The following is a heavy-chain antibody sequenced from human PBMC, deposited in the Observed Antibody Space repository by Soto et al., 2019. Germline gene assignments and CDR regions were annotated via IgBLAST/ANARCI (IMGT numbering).Heavy chain of an antibody. CDR1: GGTVSSYA. V-gene: IGHV1-69*13. Sequence: GASVKVSCKASGGTVSSYAISWVRQAPGQGLEWMGGIIPIFGTANYAQKFQGRVTITADESTSTAYMELSSLRSEDTAVYYCARAASYYYYGMDVWGQGTTVTVSS. J-gene: IGHJ6*02. CDR2: IIPIFGTA. CDR3: ARAASYYYYGMDV. D-gene: IGHD6-13*01.